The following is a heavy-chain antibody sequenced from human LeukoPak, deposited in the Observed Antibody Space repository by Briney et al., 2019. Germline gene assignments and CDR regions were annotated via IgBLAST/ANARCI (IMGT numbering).Heavy chain of an antibody. J-gene: IGHJ4*02. Sequence: GGSLRLSCAASGFTFRNYGMHWVRQAPGKGLEWVALIWYDGSNKYYADSVKGRFTISRDNSKNMLYLQMNSLRAEDTAVYYCATLRSDSSGWYYFDYWGQGTLVTVSS. D-gene: IGHD6-19*01. CDR3: ATLRSDSSGWYYFDY. CDR2: IWYDGSNK. V-gene: IGHV3-30*02. CDR1: GFTFRNYG.